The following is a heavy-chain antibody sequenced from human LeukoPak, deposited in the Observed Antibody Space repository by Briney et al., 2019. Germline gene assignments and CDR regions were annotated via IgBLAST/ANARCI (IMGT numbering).Heavy chain of an antibody. J-gene: IGHJ4*02. Sequence: KGLEWMGIIDPSDSETRYTPSFQGQVTISVDKSLTTAYLQWNSLKASDTATYYCARQTAMGRSGDYWGQGTLVTVSS. CDR2: IDPSDSET. CDR3: ARQTAMGRSGDY. D-gene: IGHD5-18*01. V-gene: IGHV5-51*01.